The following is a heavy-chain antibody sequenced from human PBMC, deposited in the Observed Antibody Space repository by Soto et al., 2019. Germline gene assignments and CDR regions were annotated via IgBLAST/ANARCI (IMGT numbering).Heavy chain of an antibody. D-gene: IGHD6-13*01. CDR3: ARELAAAGTDYYGMDV. CDR1: GGTFSSYA. Sequence: QVQLVQSGAEVKKPGSSVKVSCKASGGTFSSYAISWVRQAPGQGLEWMGGIIPIFGTANYAQKFQGRVTITGDESTSTAYMELRSLRSEDTAVYYCARELAAAGTDYYGMDVWGQGTTVTVSS. V-gene: IGHV1-69*12. J-gene: IGHJ6*02. CDR2: IIPIFGTA.